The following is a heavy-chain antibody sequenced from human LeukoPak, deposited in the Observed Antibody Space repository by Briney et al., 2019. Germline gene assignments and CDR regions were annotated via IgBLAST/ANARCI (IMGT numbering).Heavy chain of an antibody. CDR1: GGSFSRYY. Sequence: SETLSLTCAVYGGSFSRYYWSWIRQSPGKGLEWIAEIDHRGDTNYNPSVKSRVTISIGTSKNQFSLKVRSLSAADTAVYYCARGATISETGYFDFWGQGTLVTVSS. CDR3: ARGATISETGYFDF. D-gene: IGHD5-24*01. J-gene: IGHJ4*03. CDR2: IDHRGDT. V-gene: IGHV4-34*01.